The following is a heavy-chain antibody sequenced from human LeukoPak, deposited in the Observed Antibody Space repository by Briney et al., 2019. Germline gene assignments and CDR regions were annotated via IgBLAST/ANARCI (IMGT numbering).Heavy chain of an antibody. CDR2: INPSRGST. V-gene: IGHV1-46*01. CDR1: GYTFTGYY. D-gene: IGHD1-1*01. Sequence: GASGKVSCKASGYTFTGYYMHWVRQAPGQGLEWMGMINPSRGSTSYAQKFQGGLTMTRDTSTSTVYMELSSLRSEDTAVYYCTRGVQLERRYYNWFDPWGQGTLVTVSS. J-gene: IGHJ5*02. CDR3: TRGVQLERRYYNWFDP.